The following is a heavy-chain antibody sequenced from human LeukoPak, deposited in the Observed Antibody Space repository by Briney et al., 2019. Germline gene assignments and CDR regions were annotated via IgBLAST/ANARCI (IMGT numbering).Heavy chain of an antibody. CDR1: GGSISSYY. CDR2: IYYSGST. V-gene: IGHV4-59*12. D-gene: IGHD1-1*01. J-gene: IGHJ5*02. Sequence: SETLSLTCTVSGGSISSYYWSWIRQPPGKGLEWIEYIYYSGSTNYNPSLKSRVTISVDKSMNHFSLRLSSVTAADTAMYYCARLGTQRLNWFDPWGQGTLVTVSS. CDR3: ARLGTQRLNWFDP.